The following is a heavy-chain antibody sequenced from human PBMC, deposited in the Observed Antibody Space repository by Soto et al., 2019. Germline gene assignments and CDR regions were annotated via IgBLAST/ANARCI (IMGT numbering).Heavy chain of an antibody. J-gene: IGHJ4*02. CDR1: GFTFSGYA. CDR3: AKVIRTGPSDVFDY. D-gene: IGHD3-16*02. V-gene: IGHV3-23*01. Sequence: RGSLRLSCAVSGFTFSGYARSWVRQAPGKGLEWVSGTSGSGGSTYYADSVKGRFTISRDNSNNTLYLQMNSLRAEDTAVYYCAKVIRTGPSDVFDYWGQGTLVTVSS. CDR2: TSGSGGST.